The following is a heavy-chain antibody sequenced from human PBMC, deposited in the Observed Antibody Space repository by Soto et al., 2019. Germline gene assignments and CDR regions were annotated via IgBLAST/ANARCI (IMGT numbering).Heavy chain of an antibody. CDR1: GFTFSNYA. CDR2: ISGCGGST. J-gene: IGHJ4*02. CDR3: AKDQGSSWYEIDY. D-gene: IGHD6-13*01. Sequence: EVQLLESGGGLVQPGGSLRLSCAASGFTFSNYAVTWVRQAPGKGLEWVSTISGCGGSTYYAASVKGRFTISRDNSKHTLYLQMNSLRAEYTAVYYCAKDQGSSWYEIDYWGQGTLVTVSS. V-gene: IGHV3-23*01.